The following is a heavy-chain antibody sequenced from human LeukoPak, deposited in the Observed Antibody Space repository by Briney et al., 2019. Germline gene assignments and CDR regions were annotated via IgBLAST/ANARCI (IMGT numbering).Heavy chain of an antibody. CDR3: AGTYGSGSHPNY. D-gene: IGHD3-10*01. CDR1: GFTFSNYD. J-gene: IGHJ4*02. V-gene: IGHV3-21*01. CDR2: FSSTSSCI. Sequence: GGSLRLSCAASGFTFSNYDMNWVRQAPGKGLEWVSSFSSTSSCIYYADSVKGRFAISRENAKNSLYLQMYSVRAEDTAVYYCAGTYGSGSHPNYWGQGTLVTVRS.